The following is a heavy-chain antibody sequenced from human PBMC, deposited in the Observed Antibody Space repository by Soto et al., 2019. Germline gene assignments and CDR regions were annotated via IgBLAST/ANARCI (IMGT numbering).Heavy chain of an antibody. V-gene: IGHV4-61*01. CDR1: GGSVSSGSYY. CDR3: AREMGSLYGPFWSGYRNNWFDP. Sequence: PSETLSLTCTVSGGSVSSGSYYWSWIRQPPGKGLEWIGYIYYSGSTNYNPSLKSRVTISVDTSKNQFSLKLSSVTAADTAVYYCAREMGSLYGPFWSGYRNNWFDPWGQGTLVTVSS. D-gene: IGHD3-3*01. J-gene: IGHJ5*02. CDR2: IYYSGST.